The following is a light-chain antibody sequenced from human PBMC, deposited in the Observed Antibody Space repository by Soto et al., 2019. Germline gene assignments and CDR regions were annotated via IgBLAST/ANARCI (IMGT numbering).Light chain of an antibody. CDR2: GAS. CDR1: QSVASNY. J-gene: IGKJ1*01. Sequence: EIVLTQSPGTLSLSPGERATLSCRASQSVASNYIAWYQQKPGQTPRILIYGASIRATGIPDRFSGSGSGTDSTLTVSRLEPEEFAVYYCQQYGNTPRTFGQGTKVEIK. V-gene: IGKV3-20*01. CDR3: QQYGNTPRT.